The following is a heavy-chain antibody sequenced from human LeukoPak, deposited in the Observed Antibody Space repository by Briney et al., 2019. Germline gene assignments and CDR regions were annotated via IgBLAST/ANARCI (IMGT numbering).Heavy chain of an antibody. CDR1: GFTFSSYA. Sequence: GGSLRLSCAASGFTFSSYAMSWVRQAPGKGLEWVSAISGSGGSTYYADSVKGRFTISRDNSKNTLYLQMNSLRAEDTAVYYCARALDGYSSSWYRLLDYYYGMDVWGQGTTVTVSS. V-gene: IGHV3-23*01. J-gene: IGHJ6*02. D-gene: IGHD6-13*01. CDR3: ARALDGYSSSWYRLLDYYYGMDV. CDR2: ISGSGGST.